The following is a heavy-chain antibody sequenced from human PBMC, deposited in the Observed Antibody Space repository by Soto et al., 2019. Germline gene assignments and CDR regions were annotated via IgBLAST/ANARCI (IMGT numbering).Heavy chain of an antibody. CDR1: GGTFSSYA. CDR2: IIPIFGTA. Sequence: SVKVSCKASGGTFSSYAISWVRQAPGQGLEWMGGIIPIFGTANYAQKFQGRVTITADESTSTAYMELSSLRSEDTAVYYCARGITVVYYYYYVMDLWGQGTKVTVSS. CDR3: ARGITVVYYYYYVMDL. J-gene: IGHJ6*02. D-gene: IGHD3-16*01. V-gene: IGHV1-69*13.